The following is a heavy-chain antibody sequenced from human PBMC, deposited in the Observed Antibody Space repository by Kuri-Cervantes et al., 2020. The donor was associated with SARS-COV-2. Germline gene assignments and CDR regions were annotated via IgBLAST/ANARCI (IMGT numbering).Heavy chain of an antibody. Sequence: GGSLRLSCAASGFTFSGSAMHWVRQASGKGLEWVGRIRSKANSYATAYAASVKGRFTISRDDSKNSLYLQMNSLKTEDTAVYYCCRITMVRGVISPDYWGQGTLVTVSS. CDR3: CRITMVRGVISPDY. CDR1: GFTFSGSA. D-gene: IGHD3-10*01. CDR2: IRSKANSYAT. V-gene: IGHV3-73*01. J-gene: IGHJ4*02.